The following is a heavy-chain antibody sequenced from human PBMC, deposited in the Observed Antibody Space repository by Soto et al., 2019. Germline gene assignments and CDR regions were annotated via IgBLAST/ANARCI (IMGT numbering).Heavy chain of an antibody. CDR3: ARGRPPLPAAMLPADYGMDV. J-gene: IGHJ6*02. Sequence: GASVKVSCKASGYTFTGYYMHWVRQAPGQGLEWMGWINPNSGGTNYAQKFQGWVTMTRDTSISTAYMELSRLRSDDTAVYYCARGRPPLPAAMLPADYGMDVWGQGTMVTVSS. V-gene: IGHV1-2*04. D-gene: IGHD2-2*01. CDR1: GYTFTGYY. CDR2: INPNSGGT.